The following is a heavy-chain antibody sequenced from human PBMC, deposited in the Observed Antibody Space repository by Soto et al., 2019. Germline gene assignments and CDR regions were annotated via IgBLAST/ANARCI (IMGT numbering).Heavy chain of an antibody. Sequence: EVQLVESGGGLVQPGGSLRLSCAASGLTFSSSWMTWIRQAPGKGLEWVANMNPDATAKYYVDSVKGRFTVSRDNAKNSLYLQMNSLKADDTAVYYCARDPAFGAADYWGQGTLVTVSS. V-gene: IGHV3-7*01. J-gene: IGHJ4*02. CDR2: MNPDATAK. CDR1: GLTFSSSW. CDR3: ARDPAFGAADY. D-gene: IGHD3-16*01.